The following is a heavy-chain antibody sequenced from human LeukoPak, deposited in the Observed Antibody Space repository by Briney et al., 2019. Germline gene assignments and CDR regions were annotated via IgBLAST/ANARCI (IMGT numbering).Heavy chain of an antibody. D-gene: IGHD1-26*01. CDR1: GFTFSSYA. CDR2: ISYDGSNK. CDR3: ARESGSYYYYYMDV. J-gene: IGHJ6*03. Sequence: GGSLRLSCAASGFTFSSYAMHWVRQAPGKGLEWVAVISYDGSNKYYADSVKGRFTISRDNSKNTLYLQMNSLRAEDTAVYYCARESGSYYYYYMDVWGKGTTVTVSS. V-gene: IGHV3-30*04.